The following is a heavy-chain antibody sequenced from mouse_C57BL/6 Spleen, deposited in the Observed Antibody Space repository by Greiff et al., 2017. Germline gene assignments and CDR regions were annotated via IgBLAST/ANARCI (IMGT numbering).Heavy chain of an antibody. Sequence: EVKLMESGGGLLKPGGSLKLSCAAPGFTFSSYAKSWVRQTPEKRLEWAATISDGGSYTYYPDNVKGRFPISRVNAKNNLYLQMSHLKSEDKSMYSCARERPFDYWGQGTTLTVSS. CDR1: GFTFSSYA. CDR3: ARERPFDY. V-gene: IGHV5-4*01. CDR2: ISDGGSYT. J-gene: IGHJ2*01.